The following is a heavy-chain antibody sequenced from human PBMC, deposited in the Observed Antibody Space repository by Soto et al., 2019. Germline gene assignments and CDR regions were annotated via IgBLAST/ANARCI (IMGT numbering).Heavy chain of an antibody. Sequence: PGGSLRLSCAASGFTFSSYSMSWVRQAPGKGLEWVSLISGSTGVAGSAYYADSVKGRFTISRDDSKNTLYLQMNSLRAEDTAVYYCAKPPYISGWFSGQSWGQGTLVTVSS. CDR1: GFTFSSYS. D-gene: IGHD6-19*01. CDR2: ISGSTGVAGSA. V-gene: IGHV3-23*01. J-gene: IGHJ1*01. CDR3: AKPPYISGWFSGQS.